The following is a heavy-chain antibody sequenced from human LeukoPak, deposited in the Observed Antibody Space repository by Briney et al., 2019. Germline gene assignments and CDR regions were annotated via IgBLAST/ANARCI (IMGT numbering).Heavy chain of an antibody. CDR3: ATDGASHPSIYYFDY. V-gene: IGHV3-48*03. CDR1: GFTFSSYE. D-gene: IGHD4-17*01. Sequence: GGSLRLSCAASGFTFSSYEMNWVRQAPGKGLEWVSYISSGGGGIFYADSVKGRFTISRDNAKNSLHLQMNSLRAEDTAVYYCATDGASHPSIYYFDYWGQGTLVTVSS. J-gene: IGHJ4*02. CDR2: ISSGGGGI.